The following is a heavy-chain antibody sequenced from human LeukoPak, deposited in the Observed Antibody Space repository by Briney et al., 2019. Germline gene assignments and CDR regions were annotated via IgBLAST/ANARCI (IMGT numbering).Heavy chain of an antibody. V-gene: IGHV4-59*12. CDR2: IDYSGDT. J-gene: IGHJ4*02. D-gene: IGHD2-2*01. CDR3: ARGAAAHFDY. Sequence: SETLSLTCTVSGGSISGYYWSWIRQPPGKALEWIAYIDYSGDTNSSPSLKSRVTISVDTSKNQFSLKLSSVTAADTAVYYCARGAAAHFDYWGQGTLVTVSS. CDR1: GGSISGYY.